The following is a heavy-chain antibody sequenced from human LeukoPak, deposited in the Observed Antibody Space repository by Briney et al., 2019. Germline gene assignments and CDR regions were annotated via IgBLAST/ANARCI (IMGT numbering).Heavy chain of an antibody. Sequence: ASVKVSCKASGYTFTSYGISWVRQAPGQGLEWMGWISAYNGNTNYAQKPQGRVTMTTDTSTSTAYMELRSLRSDDTAVYYCAREGRESGNRYNWFDPWGQGTLVTVSS. D-gene: IGHD3-10*01. CDR2: ISAYNGNT. CDR3: AREGRESGNRYNWFDP. V-gene: IGHV1-18*01. CDR1: GYTFTSYG. J-gene: IGHJ5*02.